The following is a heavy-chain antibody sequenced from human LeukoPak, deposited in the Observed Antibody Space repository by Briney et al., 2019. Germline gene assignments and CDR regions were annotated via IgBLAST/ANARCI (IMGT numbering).Heavy chain of an antibody. CDR2: IYSGGST. Sequence: GGSLRLSCAASGFTVSSNYMSWVRQAPGKGLEWVSVIYSGGSTYYADSAKGRFTISRDNSKNTLYLQMNSLRAEDTAVYYCARVTERWLNIDYWGQGTLVTVSS. CDR1: GFTVSSNY. J-gene: IGHJ4*02. CDR3: ARVTERWLNIDY. V-gene: IGHV3-53*01. D-gene: IGHD5-24*01.